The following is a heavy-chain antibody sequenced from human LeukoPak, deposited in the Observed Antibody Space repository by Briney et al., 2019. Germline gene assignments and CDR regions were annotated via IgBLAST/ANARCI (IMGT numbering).Heavy chain of an antibody. V-gene: IGHV1-2*02. CDR1: GYTFTGYY. J-gene: IGHJ4*02. D-gene: IGHD2-2*01. CDR2: INPNSGGT. Sequence: ASVKVPCKASGYTFTGYYMHWVRQAPGQGLEWMGWINPNSGGTNYQGRVTMTRDTSISTAYMELSRLRSDDTAVYYCARFWGYCSSTSCYDSYWGQGTLVTVSS. CDR3: ARFWGYCSSTSCYDSY.